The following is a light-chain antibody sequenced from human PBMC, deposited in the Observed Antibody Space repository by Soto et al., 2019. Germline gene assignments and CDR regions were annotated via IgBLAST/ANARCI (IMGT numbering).Light chain of an antibody. CDR3: TSWTTSTTMI. V-gene: IGLV2-14*03. Sequence: QSALTQPASVSGSPGQSITISCTGTSSDIGAYNYVSWYQQHPGKAPKLMIYDVNIRPSGVSNRFSGSKSGNTSSLTISGLQAEDEADYYCTSWTTSTTMICGGGTKVTVL. CDR1: SSDIGAYNY. CDR2: DVN. J-gene: IGLJ2*01.